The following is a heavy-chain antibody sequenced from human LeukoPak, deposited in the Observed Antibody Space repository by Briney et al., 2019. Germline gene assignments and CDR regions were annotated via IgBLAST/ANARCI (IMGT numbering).Heavy chain of an antibody. D-gene: IGHD1-20*01. Sequence: ASVKVSCKASGYTFTSYGISWVRQAPGQGLEWMGWINTNTGNPTYAQGFTGRFVFSLDTSVSTAYLQISSLKAEDTAVYYCARDNRITGTAFDYWGQGTLVTVSS. CDR3: ARDNRITGTAFDY. CDR1: GYTFTSYG. J-gene: IGHJ4*02. CDR2: INTNTGNP. V-gene: IGHV7-4-1*02.